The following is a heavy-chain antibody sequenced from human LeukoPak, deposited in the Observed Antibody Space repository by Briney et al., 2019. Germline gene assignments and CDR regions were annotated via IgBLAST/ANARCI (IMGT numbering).Heavy chain of an antibody. CDR2: LSGSGITT. CDR1: GFTFSNSA. CDR3: AKGIYSSGWSYFDY. Sequence: GGSLRLSCAASGFTFSNSAMSWVRQAPGKGLEWVSTLSGSGITTYYADSVKGRFTISRDNSKNTPYLQMNTLRAEDSALYYCAKGIYSSGWSYFDYWGHGTLVTVSS. D-gene: IGHD6-19*01. J-gene: IGHJ4*01. V-gene: IGHV3-23*01.